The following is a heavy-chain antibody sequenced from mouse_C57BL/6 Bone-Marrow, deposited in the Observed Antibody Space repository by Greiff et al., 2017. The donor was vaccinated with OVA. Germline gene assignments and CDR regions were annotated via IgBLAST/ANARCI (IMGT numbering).Heavy chain of an antibody. Sequence: QVQLQQPGAELVKPGASVKMSCKASGYTFTSYWITWVKQRPGQGLEWIGDIYPGSGSTNYNEKFKSKATLTVDTSSSTAYMQLSSLTSEDSAVYYCARERDFYYYGSSPAWFAYWGQGTLVTVSA. CDR2: IYPGSGST. V-gene: IGHV1-55*01. D-gene: IGHD1-1*01. CDR1: GYTFTSYW. CDR3: ARERDFYYYGSSPAWFAY. J-gene: IGHJ3*01.